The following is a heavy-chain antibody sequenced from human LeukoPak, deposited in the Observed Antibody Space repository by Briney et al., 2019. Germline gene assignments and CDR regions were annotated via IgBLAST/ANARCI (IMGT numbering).Heavy chain of an antibody. CDR2: IDASGGST. Sequence: GGSLRLSCAASGFTFSSYAMSWVRQAPGKGLEWVSSIDASGGSTYYADSVKGRFTISRDNSKNTFYLQMNSLRADDTAVYYCVKEHVDRAFTRSFEIWGQGTVVTVPS. V-gene: IGHV3-23*01. CDR3: VKEHVDRAFTRSFEI. CDR1: GFTFSSYA. D-gene: IGHD3-10*01. J-gene: IGHJ3*02.